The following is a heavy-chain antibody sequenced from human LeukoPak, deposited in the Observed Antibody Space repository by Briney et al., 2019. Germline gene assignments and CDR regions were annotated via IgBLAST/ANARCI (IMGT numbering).Heavy chain of an antibody. J-gene: IGHJ3*01. CDR3: ARHQISDDISGTYHYVRAFDF. V-gene: IGHV4-34*01. Sequence: SETLSITCAVYGGSFSGYYWTWLRQPPGEGLEWIGEINHSGSTNYNPSLKSRVTISVDTSKNQFSLKLSSMTAADTAVYYCARHQISDDISGTYHYVRAFDFWGQGTRVTVSS. D-gene: IGHD3-16*02. CDR1: GGSFSGYY. CDR2: INHSGST.